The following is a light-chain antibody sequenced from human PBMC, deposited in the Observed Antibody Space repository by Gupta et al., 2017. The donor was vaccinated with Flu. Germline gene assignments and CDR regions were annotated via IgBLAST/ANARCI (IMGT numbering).Light chain of an antibody. V-gene: IGLV2-8*01. Sequence: QSALTQPPSASGSPGQSITISCTGTSSDIGAYKYVSWHQQHAGKATKLIIYEVTKRPSGVPDRFSGSKSGTTASLTVSGLQAEDEGDYYRSSHTVSDTLVFGTGTALTVL. CDR2: EVT. CDR3: SSHTVSDTLV. J-gene: IGLJ1*01. CDR1: SSDIGAYKY.